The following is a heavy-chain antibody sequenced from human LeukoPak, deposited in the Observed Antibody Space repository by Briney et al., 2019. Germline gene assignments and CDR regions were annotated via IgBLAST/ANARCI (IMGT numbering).Heavy chain of an antibody. Sequence: ASVKVSCKASGGTFSSYAISWVRQAPGQGLEWMGWINPNIGGTEYAQKFQGRVTMTRDTSITTAYMELSRLTSDDTAVYYCARFTVGPTGTDYWGQGTLVTVSS. J-gene: IGHJ4*02. CDR2: INPNIGGT. CDR1: GGTFSSYA. V-gene: IGHV1-2*02. D-gene: IGHD1-26*01. CDR3: ARFTVGPTGTDY.